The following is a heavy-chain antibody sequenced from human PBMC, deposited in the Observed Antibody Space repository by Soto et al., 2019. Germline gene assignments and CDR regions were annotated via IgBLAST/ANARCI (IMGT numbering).Heavy chain of an antibody. V-gene: IGHV2-5*02. Sequence: QITLKESGPTLVKPTQTLTLTCTFSGFSLSTSGVGVGWIRQPPGKALEWLALIFWDDDKRYSPSLKSRLTITKGTSKNQVFLTMTNMDPVDTATYYCAHSPPYDIMTGSLNYFDYWGQGTLVTVSS. CDR1: GFSLSTSGVG. J-gene: IGHJ4*02. CDR2: IFWDDDK. CDR3: AHSPPYDIMTGSLNYFDY. D-gene: IGHD3-9*01.